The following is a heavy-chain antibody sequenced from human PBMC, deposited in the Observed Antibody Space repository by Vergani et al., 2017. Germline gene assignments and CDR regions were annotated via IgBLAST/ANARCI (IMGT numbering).Heavy chain of an antibody. CDR1: GGSISSYY. D-gene: IGHD6-19*01. CDR2: IYTSGST. Sequence: QVQLQESGPGLVKPSETLSLTCTVSGGSISSYYWSWIRQPAGKGLEWIGRIYTSGSTNSNPSLKSRVTISVDTSKNQFSLKLSSVTAADTAVYYCAGDYCEDSSGCPNDYWGQGTLVTVSS. V-gene: IGHV4-4*07. J-gene: IGHJ4*02. CDR3: AGDYCEDSSGCPNDY.